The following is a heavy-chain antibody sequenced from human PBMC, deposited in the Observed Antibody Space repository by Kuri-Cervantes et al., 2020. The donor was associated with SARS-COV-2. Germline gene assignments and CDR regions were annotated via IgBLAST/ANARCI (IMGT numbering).Heavy chain of an antibody. CDR2: MNPNSGNT. CDR1: GYTFTSYD. D-gene: IGHD2-2*01. CDR3: ARAPGRYCSSTSCARGAFDI. J-gene: IGHJ3*02. Sequence: ASVKVSCKASGYTFTSYDINWVRQATGQGLEWMGWMNPNSGNTGYSQKFQGRVTMTRNTSVSTAYMELSSLRSEGTAVYYCARAPGRYCSSTSCARGAFDIWGQGTMVTVSS. V-gene: IGHV1-8*02.